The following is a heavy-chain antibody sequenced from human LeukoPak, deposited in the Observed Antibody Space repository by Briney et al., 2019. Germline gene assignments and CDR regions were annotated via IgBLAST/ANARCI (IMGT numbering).Heavy chain of an antibody. V-gene: IGHV3-23*01. D-gene: IGHD4-23*01. CDR1: GFTFSSYA. J-gene: IGHJ4*02. CDR2: ISGSGGST. CDR3: AKVDWGGGNSGDHY. Sequence: GGSLRLSCAASGFTFSSYAMSWVRQAPGKGLEWVSAISGSGGSTYYADSVKGRFTISRDNSKNTLYLQMNSLRAEDKAVYYCAKVDWGGGNSGDHYWGQGTLVTVSS.